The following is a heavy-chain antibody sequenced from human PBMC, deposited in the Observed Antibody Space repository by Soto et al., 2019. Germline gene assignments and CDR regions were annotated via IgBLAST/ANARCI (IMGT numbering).Heavy chain of an antibody. Sequence: QVQLQESGPGLVKPSETLSLTFTVSNDSISNYYWRWIRHPPGTGLEWVGYIYYSGNTNYNPSLKTRVSMSVDTTKKEVYLKLNSVTAADTAMYYCARQPWKYEVVSSTAALDIWGQGTMVTVSS. V-gene: IGHV4-59*08. CDR2: IYYSGNT. CDR3: ARQPWKYEVVSSTAALDI. J-gene: IGHJ3*02. CDR1: NDSISNYY. D-gene: IGHD2-2*01.